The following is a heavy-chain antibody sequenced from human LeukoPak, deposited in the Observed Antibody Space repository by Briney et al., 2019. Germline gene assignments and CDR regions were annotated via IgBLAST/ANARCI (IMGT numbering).Heavy chain of an antibody. CDR3: ARLERGRWLPPYYFDY. CDR1: GGSFSGYY. J-gene: IGHJ4*02. D-gene: IGHD5-24*01. CDR2: INHSGST. V-gene: IGHV4-34*01. Sequence: NPSETLSLTCAVYGGSFSGYYWSWIRQPPGKGLEWIGEINHSGSTNYNPSLKSRVTISVDTSKNQFSLKLSSVTAADTAVYYCARLERGRWLPPYYFDYWGQGTLVTVSS.